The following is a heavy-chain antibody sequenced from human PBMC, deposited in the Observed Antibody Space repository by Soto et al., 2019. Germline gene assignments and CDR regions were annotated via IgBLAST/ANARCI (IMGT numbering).Heavy chain of an antibody. Sequence: PGESLQISCKGSGYSFTNYWIGCVRQMPGKGLEWMGVIYPGDSDTRYNPSFQGQVTISADKSISTAYLQWSNLKASDTAMYYCARRPAYKFDYWGKGTLVTVSS. CDR2: IYPGDSDT. CDR3: ARRPAYKFDY. V-gene: IGHV5-51*01. D-gene: IGHD1-1*01. CDR1: GYSFTNYW. J-gene: IGHJ4*02.